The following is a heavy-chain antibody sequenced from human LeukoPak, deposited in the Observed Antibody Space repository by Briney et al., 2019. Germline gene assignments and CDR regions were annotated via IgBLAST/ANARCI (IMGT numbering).Heavy chain of an antibody. CDR2: IWYDGSNK. J-gene: IGHJ4*02. CDR1: GFTFSSYG. D-gene: IGHD4-17*01. V-gene: IGHV3-33*01. Sequence: PGGSLRLSCAASGFTFSSYGMHWVRQAPGKGLEWVAVIWYDGSNKYYADSVKGRFTISRDNSKNTLYLQMNSLRAEEAAVYYCARGYGDSIHFDYWGQGTLVTVSS. CDR3: ARGYGDSIHFDY.